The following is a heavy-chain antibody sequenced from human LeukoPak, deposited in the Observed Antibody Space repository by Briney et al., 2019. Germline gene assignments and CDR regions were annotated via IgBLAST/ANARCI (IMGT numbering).Heavy chain of an antibody. CDR2: IRYDGSTE. D-gene: IGHD6-13*01. CDR1: GFTFSSFG. V-gene: IGHV3-30*02. J-gene: IGHJ4*02. CDR3: AKEGPIAASGYYFDY. Sequence: QSGGSLRLSCAASGFTFSSFGMHWVRQAPGKGLEWVAFIRYDGSTENYADSVKGRFTISRGNSKNTLYLQMNSLRLEDTAVYFCAKEGPIAASGYYFDYWGQGALVTVSS.